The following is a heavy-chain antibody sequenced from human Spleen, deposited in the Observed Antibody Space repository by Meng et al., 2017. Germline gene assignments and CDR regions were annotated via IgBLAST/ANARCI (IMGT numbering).Heavy chain of an antibody. V-gene: IGHV3-15*01. CDR1: GFTFSNAY. Sequence: EVQLVELGGGLVKPGGSLSPSCEGSGFTFSNAYMTWVRQVPGKRLEWVGRIKSKPDGETIDYAAPVKGRFTISRDDSKNTVYLQMNSLKTEDTAVYYCSGHIDYWGQGTLVTVSS. D-gene: IGHD5-12*01. J-gene: IGHJ4*02. CDR3: SGHIDY. CDR2: IKSKPDGETI.